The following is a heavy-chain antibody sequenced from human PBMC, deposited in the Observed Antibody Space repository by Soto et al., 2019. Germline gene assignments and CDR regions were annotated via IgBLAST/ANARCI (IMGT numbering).Heavy chain of an antibody. V-gene: IGHV3-30-3*01. Sequence: PGGSLRLSCAASGFTFDKFDMHWVRQAPGKGLQWVAVTSFDGNRKYYAASVKGRFTISRDNSNNTLHLQMNNLRDDDSAVYYGVREGGVPAAIGHYYYGMDVWGQGTAVTVSS. D-gene: IGHD2-2*02. J-gene: IGHJ6*02. CDR1: GFTFDKFD. CDR2: TSFDGNRK. CDR3: VREGGVPAAIGHYYYGMDV.